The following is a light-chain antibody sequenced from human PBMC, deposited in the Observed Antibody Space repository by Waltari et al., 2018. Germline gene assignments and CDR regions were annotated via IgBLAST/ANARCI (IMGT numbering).Light chain of an antibody. CDR3: SSYTKSTTQV. V-gene: IGLV2-14*01. CDR1: NSDIGSFNF. J-gene: IGLJ1*01. CDR2: EVR. Sequence: QSALPQPASVSGSPGQSITISCTATNSDIGSFNFVSWYQQHPNKVPKLVLYEVRNRPSGVSNSFSGSKSGNTAFLTISGLQAEDEAEYYCSSYTKSTTQVFGTGTKVTVL.